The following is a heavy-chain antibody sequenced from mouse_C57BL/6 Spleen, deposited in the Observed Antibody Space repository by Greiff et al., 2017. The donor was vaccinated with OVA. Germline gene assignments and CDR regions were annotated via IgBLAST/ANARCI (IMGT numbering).Heavy chain of an antibody. J-gene: IGHJ4*01. V-gene: IGHV1-80*01. D-gene: IGHD2-4*01. CDR1: GYAFSSYW. Sequence: VQLQESGAELVKPGASVKISCKASGYAFSSYWMNWVKQRPGKGLEWIGQIYPGDGDTNYNGKFKGKATLTADKSSSTAYMQLSSLTSEDSAVYFCAGYDYDEAMDYWGQGTSVTVSS. CDR3: AGYDYDEAMDY. CDR2: IYPGDGDT.